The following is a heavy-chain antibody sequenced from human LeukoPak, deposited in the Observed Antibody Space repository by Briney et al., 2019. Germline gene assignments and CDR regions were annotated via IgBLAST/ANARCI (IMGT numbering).Heavy chain of an antibody. Sequence: KPSETLSLTCTVSGGSISSGGYYWSWIRQHPGKGLEWIGYIYYSGSTYYNPSLKSRVTISVGTSKNQFSLKLSSVTAADTAVYYCARLRGYSSGWYQNYFDYWGQGTLVTVSS. CDR1: GGSISSGGYY. CDR3: ARLRGYSSGWYQNYFDY. J-gene: IGHJ4*02. V-gene: IGHV4-31*03. CDR2: IYYSGST. D-gene: IGHD6-19*01.